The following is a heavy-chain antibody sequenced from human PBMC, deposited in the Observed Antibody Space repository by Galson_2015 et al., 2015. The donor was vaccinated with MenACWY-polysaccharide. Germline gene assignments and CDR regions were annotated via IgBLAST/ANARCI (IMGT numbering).Heavy chain of an antibody. CDR1: GLRINTYY. Sequence: SLRLSCAASGLRINTYYMNWVRQTPGKGLEWVSSISKSGNDMQYTVSVRGRFTISRDIAKNSLFLQMNSLGVEDMAIYYCAKDFHNYGMDVWGHGTTVTVSS. CDR2: ISKSGNDM. V-gene: IGHV3-21*06. CDR3: AKDFHNYGMDV. J-gene: IGHJ6*02.